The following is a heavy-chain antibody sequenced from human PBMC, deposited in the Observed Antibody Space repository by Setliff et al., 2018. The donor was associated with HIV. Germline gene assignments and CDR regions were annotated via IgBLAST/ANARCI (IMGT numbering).Heavy chain of an antibody. CDR3: ARGPLLLYY. J-gene: IGHJ4*02. V-gene: IGHV4-34*01. D-gene: IGHD2-15*01. CDR1: GGSFSGHY. CDR2: INHSGST. Sequence: PSETLSLTCAVYGGSFSGHYWSWIRQPPGKGLEWIGEINHSGSTNYNPSLKSRVTISVDTSKNQFSLKLSSVTAADTAVYYCARGPLLLYYWGQGTLVTVSS.